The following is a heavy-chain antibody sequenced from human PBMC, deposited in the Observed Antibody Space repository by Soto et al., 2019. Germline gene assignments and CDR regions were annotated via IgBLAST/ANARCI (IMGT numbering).Heavy chain of an antibody. CDR1: GYTFTSYD. V-gene: IGHV1-8*01. CDR3: ARGDFDFWSGEFWFDP. D-gene: IGHD3-3*01. CDR2: MNPNSGNT. J-gene: IGHJ5*02. Sequence: QVQLVQSGAEVKKPGASVKVSCKASGYTFTSYDINWVRQATGQGLEWMGWMNPNSGNTGYAQKFQGSVTMTRNTSISTAYMELSSLRSEATAVYYCARGDFDFWSGEFWFDPWGQGTLVTVSS.